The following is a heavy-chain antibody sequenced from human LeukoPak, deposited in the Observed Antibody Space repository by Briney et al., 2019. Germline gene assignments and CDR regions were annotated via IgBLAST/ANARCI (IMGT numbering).Heavy chain of an antibody. D-gene: IGHD3-9*01. Sequence: PGGSLRLSCAASGFSFSSYWMHCVRQTPGKGLVWVSRINSDGSSTSYADAVKGRFTISRDNAKNTLYLQMNSLRADDTAVYYCARGSSTIFDYWGQGTLVTVSS. CDR1: GFSFSSYW. CDR2: INSDGSST. J-gene: IGHJ4*02. V-gene: IGHV3-74*01. CDR3: ARGSSTIFDY.